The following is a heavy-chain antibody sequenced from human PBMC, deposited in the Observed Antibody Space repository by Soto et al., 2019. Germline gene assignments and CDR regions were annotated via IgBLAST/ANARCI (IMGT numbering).Heavy chain of an antibody. CDR2: ISAYNGNT. CDR3: AREIPAYYDFWSGYKYYYYYGMDV. J-gene: IGHJ6*02. D-gene: IGHD3-3*01. V-gene: IGHV1-18*01. CDR1: GYTFTSYG. Sequence: QVQLVQSGAEVKKPGASVKVSCKASGYTFTSYGISWVRQAPGQGLEWMGWISAYNGNTNYAQKLQGRVTMTTATSTGTAYMELRSLRSDDTAVYYCAREIPAYYDFWSGYKYYYYYGMDVWGQGTTVTVSS.